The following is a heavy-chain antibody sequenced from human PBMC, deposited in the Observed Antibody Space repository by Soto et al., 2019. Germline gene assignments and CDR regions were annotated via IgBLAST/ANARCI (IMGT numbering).Heavy chain of an antibody. Sequence: GGSLRLCCAASGFTFSNAWMSWVRQAPGKGLEWVGRIKSKTDGGTTDYAAPVKGRFTISRDDSKNTLYLQMNSLKTEDTAVYYCTVLWFGELPANYWGQGTLVTVSS. CDR2: IKSKTDGGTT. CDR1: GFTFSNAW. CDR3: TVLWFGELPANY. D-gene: IGHD3-10*01. J-gene: IGHJ4*02. V-gene: IGHV3-15*01.